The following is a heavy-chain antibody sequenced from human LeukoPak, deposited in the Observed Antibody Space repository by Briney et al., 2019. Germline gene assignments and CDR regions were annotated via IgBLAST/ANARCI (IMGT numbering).Heavy chain of an antibody. Sequence: SETLSLTCIVSGGSISSYYWSWIRQPAGKGLEWIGRIYTSGSTKYNPSLKSRVTMSVGTSKNQFSLKLSSVTAADTAVYYCARELRGVDGSGGSRWFDPWGQGTLVTVSS. CDR3: ARELRGVDGSGGSRWFDP. J-gene: IGHJ5*02. CDR1: GGSISSYY. CDR2: IYTSGST. D-gene: IGHD3-10*01. V-gene: IGHV4-4*07.